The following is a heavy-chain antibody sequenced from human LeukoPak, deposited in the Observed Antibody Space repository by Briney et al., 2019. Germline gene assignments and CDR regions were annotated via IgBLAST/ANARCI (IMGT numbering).Heavy chain of an antibody. Sequence: GGSLRLSCTASGFTFGDYGMNWFRQAPGKGLEWVGFIRRKAYGGTTEYAASVKGRFTISRDNSKNTLYLQMNSLRAEDTAVYYCARDFLHYYYDSSGYPEPGYWGQGTLVTVSS. CDR1: GFTFGDYG. V-gene: IGHV3-49*03. CDR2: IRRKAYGGTT. J-gene: IGHJ4*02. D-gene: IGHD3-22*01. CDR3: ARDFLHYYYDSSGYPEPGY.